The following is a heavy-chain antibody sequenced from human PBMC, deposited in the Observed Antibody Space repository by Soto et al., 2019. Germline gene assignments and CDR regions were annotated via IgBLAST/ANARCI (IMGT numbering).Heavy chain of an antibody. D-gene: IGHD1-26*01. Sequence: TLSLTCTVSGASINSGGYYWSWVRQLPGKGLEWIGYIYFSGSTYYNPSLESRLSISLDTSQNQFSLKLTSVTAADTAVYYCASGNAWEALLAYWGQGTLVTVSS. CDR3: ASGNAWEALLAY. CDR1: GASINSGGYY. J-gene: IGHJ4*02. V-gene: IGHV4-31*03. CDR2: IYFSGST.